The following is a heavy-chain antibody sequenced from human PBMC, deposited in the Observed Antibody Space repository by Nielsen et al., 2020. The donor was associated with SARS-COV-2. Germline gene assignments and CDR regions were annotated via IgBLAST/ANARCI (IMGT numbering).Heavy chain of an antibody. Sequence: GESLKISCAASGFTFSSYSMNWVRQSPEKGLEWVSGISGSGGTTYYADSVKGRFTISRDNSKNTLFLQMNNLRVEDTAVYYCARGGVVPALFYYYYIDVWGKGTKVTVSS. CDR3: ARGGVVPALFYYYYIDV. CDR2: ISGSGGTT. CDR1: GFTFSSYS. V-gene: IGHV3-23*01. J-gene: IGHJ6*03. D-gene: IGHD3-3*01.